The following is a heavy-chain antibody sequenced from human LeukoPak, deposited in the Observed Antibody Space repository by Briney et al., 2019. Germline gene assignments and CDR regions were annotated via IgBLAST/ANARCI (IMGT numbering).Heavy chain of an antibody. CDR2: IYYSGST. CDR3: ARVDLGYCSSTSCYVFDP. CDR1: GGSISSYY. J-gene: IGHJ5*02. D-gene: IGHD2-2*01. V-gene: IGHV4-59*01. Sequence: SETLSLTCTVSGGSISSYYWSWIRQPPGKELEWIGYIYYSGSTNYNPSLKSRVTISVDTSKNQFSLKLSSVTAADTAVYYCARVDLGYCSSTSCYVFDPWGQGTLVTVSS.